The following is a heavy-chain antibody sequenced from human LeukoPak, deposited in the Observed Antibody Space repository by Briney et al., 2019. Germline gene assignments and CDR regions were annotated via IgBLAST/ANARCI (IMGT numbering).Heavy chain of an antibody. D-gene: IGHD3-10*01. CDR1: GFSVSGNY. J-gene: IGHJ4*02. Sequence: GGSLRLSCASSGFSVSGNYMSWVRQAPGKGLEWVSVIYSGGSTYYPDSVKDRFTISRDNSKNTLCLQMNSLRAEDTAVYYCARSSWFGLILFDYWGQGTLVTVSS. CDR2: IYSGGST. V-gene: IGHV3-66*02. CDR3: ARSSWFGLILFDY.